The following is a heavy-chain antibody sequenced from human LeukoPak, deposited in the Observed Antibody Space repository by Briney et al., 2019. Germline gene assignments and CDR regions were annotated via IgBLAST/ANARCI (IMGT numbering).Heavy chain of an antibody. CDR1: GFSLSNYW. CDR2: IKQDGSEK. V-gene: IGHV3-7*01. Sequence: GGSLRLSCAASGFSLSNYWMNWVRQAPAKGLEWVANIKQDGSEKNYVDSVKGRFSISRDNAKNSLILQMNSLRDEDTAVYYCARGVWAPFDSWGQGTLVSVSS. CDR3: ARGVWAPFDS. J-gene: IGHJ4*02. D-gene: IGHD7-27*01.